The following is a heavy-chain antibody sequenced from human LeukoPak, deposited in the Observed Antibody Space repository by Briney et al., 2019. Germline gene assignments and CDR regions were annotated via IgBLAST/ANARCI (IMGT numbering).Heavy chain of an antibody. CDR3: ARGDDSGYYDYFDY. V-gene: IGHV3-21*01. D-gene: IGHD3-22*01. CDR1: GFTFSSYS. CDR2: ISSSSSYI. J-gene: IGHJ4*02. Sequence: GGSLRLSCAASGFTFSSYSMNWVRQAPGKGLEWVSSISSSSSYIYYADSVKGRFTISRDNAKNSLYLQMNSLRAEDTAVYYCARGDDSGYYDYFDYWGQGALVTVSS.